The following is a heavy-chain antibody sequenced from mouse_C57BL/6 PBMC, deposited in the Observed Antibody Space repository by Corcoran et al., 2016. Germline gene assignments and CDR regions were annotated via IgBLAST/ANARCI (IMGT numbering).Heavy chain of an antibody. CDR2: INTYSGVP. Sequence: QIQLVQSGPELKKPGETVKISCKASGYTFTTYGMSWVKQAPGKGLKWMGWINTYSGVPTYADDFKGRFAFSLETSASTAYLQINNLKNEDTATYFCANYYYGSSSFDYWGQGTTLTVSS. V-gene: IGHV9-3*01. J-gene: IGHJ2*01. CDR3: ANYYYGSSSFDY. D-gene: IGHD1-1*01. CDR1: GYTFTTYG.